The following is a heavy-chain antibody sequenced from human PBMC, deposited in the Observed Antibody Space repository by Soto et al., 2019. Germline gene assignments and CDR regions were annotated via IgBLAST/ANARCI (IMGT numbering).Heavy chain of an antibody. J-gene: IGHJ4*02. D-gene: IGHD2-8*01. CDR2: IYGSGRGI. CDR1: GFPFSTYA. CDR3: YPNRRPDGRWSFDH. Sequence: EVQLLESGGTLVQPGGSLILSCVASGFPFSTYAMSWVRQAPGGGLEWVSGIYGSGRGISYADSVKGRFTISRDNSNDIQYLQKRSQKMEDTAAFYCYPNRRPDGRWSFDHWGQGTLVTVSS. V-gene: IGHV3-23*05.